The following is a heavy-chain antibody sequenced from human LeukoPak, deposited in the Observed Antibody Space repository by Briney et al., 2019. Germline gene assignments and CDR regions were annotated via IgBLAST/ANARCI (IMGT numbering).Heavy chain of an antibody. Sequence: GRSLRLSCAASGFTFDDYAMHWVRQAPGKGLGWFSGIGWNSGSIGYADSVKGRFTISRDNAKNSLYLQMNSLRAEDTALYYCAKGLYCSSTSCHDAFDIWGQGTMVTVSS. CDR3: AKGLYCSSTSCHDAFDI. CDR2: IGWNSGSI. J-gene: IGHJ3*02. D-gene: IGHD2-2*01. CDR1: GFTFDDYA. V-gene: IGHV3-9*01.